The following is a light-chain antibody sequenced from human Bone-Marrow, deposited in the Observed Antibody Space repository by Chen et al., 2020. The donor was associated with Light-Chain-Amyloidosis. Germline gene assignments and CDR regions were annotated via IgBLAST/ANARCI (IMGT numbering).Light chain of an antibody. Sequence: DIQVTQSPSLLPASVRDRLTMTCRASLAINTYFAWYQQKPGSAPKLLIYGASTLQSGVPSRFSGSGSGTEFTLTISSLQPEDFAAYYCLQLHSYPFTFGPGITVEIK. J-gene: IGKJ3*01. CDR1: LAINTY. CDR3: LQLHSYPFT. V-gene: IGKV1-9*01. CDR2: GAS.